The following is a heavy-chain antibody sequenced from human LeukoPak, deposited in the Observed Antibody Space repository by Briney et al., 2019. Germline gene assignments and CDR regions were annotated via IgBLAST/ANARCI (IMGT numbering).Heavy chain of an antibody. CDR3: ARLGYCTGGRCFDTFDV. Sequence: GGSLRLSCAASGFTFSDYYMSWIRQAPGKGLDWVSYISSSGSGIFYEDSVKGRFSISRDNTWNSLYLQINSLRVEDTAVYYCARLGYCTGGRCFDTFDVWGQGTMVTVSS. D-gene: IGHD2-15*01. CDR2: ISSSGSGI. J-gene: IGHJ3*01. V-gene: IGHV3-11*01. CDR1: GFTFSDYY.